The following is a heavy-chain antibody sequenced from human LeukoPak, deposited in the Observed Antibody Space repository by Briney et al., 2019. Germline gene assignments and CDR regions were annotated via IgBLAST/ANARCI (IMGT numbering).Heavy chain of an antibody. CDR1: GFNFNNYA. D-gene: IGHD2-21*01. Sequence: PGGSLRLSCAASGFNFNNYAMNWVRQAPGKGLEWVSTLSGGGGTTYYADSVKGRFTISRDTSKHTLYLHMNSLRAEDTAIYYCAKSDCVSRTCAICNWFDPWGQGTLVTVSS. CDR3: AKSDCVSRTCAICNWFDP. V-gene: IGHV3-23*01. CDR2: LSGGGGTT. J-gene: IGHJ5*02.